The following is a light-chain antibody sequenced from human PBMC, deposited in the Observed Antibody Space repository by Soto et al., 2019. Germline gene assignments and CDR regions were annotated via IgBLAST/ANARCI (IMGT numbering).Light chain of an antibody. CDR2: EVS. CDR1: QSLVYSDGNTY. Sequence: DVVLTQSPLSLPVTLGQPASISCRSSQSLVYSDGNTYLSWFQQRPGQSPRRLIYEVSNRDSGVPDRCSGSGSGTDFTLKISRVEAEDVAIYYCMQGSHWPYTFGQGTKLEIK. V-gene: IGKV2-30*01. J-gene: IGKJ2*01. CDR3: MQGSHWPYT.